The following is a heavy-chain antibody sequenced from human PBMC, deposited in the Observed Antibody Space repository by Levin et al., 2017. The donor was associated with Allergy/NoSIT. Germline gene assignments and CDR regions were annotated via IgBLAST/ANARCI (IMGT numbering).Heavy chain of an antibody. D-gene: IGHD3-3*01. CDR3: ATEGYYGFLGVDV. Sequence: KPSETLSLTCTVSGGSISSGRYYWSWIRQHPGTGLEWIGYIHNSGGIYSNPSLKSRLTISVDTSKNQFSLKLTSVTAADTAVYFCATEGYYGFLGVDVWGQGTAVTVSS. V-gene: IGHV4-31*03. CDR1: GGSISSGRYY. J-gene: IGHJ6*02. CDR2: IHNSGGI.